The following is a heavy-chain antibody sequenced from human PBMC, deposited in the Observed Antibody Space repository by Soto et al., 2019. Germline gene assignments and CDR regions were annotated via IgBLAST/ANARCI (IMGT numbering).Heavy chain of an antibody. CDR1: GFPFGGYL. J-gene: IGHJ5*02. D-gene: IGHD2-2*01. CDR3: VKGPLYDWFDP. V-gene: IGHV3-74*01. CDR2: SNRDGSDT. Sequence: GGSLSLSSAASGFPFGGYLMHWVRQAPGKGLEWVSRSNRDGSDTNYADSVKGRFTVSRDNAKNTLFLQMNGLRAEDTAVYYCVKGPLYDWFDPWGQGTLVTVSS.